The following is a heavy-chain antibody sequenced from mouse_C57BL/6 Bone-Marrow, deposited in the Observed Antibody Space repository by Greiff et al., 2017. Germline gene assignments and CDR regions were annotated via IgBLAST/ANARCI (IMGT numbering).Heavy chain of an antibody. CDR3: ARGWLLHYLGY. CDR1: GYTFTSYW. D-gene: IGHD2-3*01. V-gene: IGHV1-50*01. J-gene: IGHJ2*01. Sequence: QVQLQQPGAELVKPGASVKLSCKASGYTFTSYWMQWVKQRPGQGLEWIGEIDPSDSYTNYNQKFKGKATLTVDTSSSTAYMQLSSLTSEDSAVYYCARGWLLHYLGYWGQGTTLTVSS. CDR2: IDPSDSYT.